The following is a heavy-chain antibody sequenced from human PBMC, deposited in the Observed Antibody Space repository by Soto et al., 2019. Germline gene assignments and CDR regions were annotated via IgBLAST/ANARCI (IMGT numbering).Heavy chain of an antibody. Sequence: ASVKVSCKASGYTFTSYAMHWVRQAPGQRLEWMGWINAGNGNTKYSQKFQGRVTITRDTSASTAYMELSSLRSEDTAVYYCAEVVAATHYYYGMDVWGQGTTVTVSS. J-gene: IGHJ6*02. V-gene: IGHV1-3*01. CDR2: INAGNGNT. D-gene: IGHD2-15*01. CDR1: GYTFTSYA. CDR3: AEVVAATHYYYGMDV.